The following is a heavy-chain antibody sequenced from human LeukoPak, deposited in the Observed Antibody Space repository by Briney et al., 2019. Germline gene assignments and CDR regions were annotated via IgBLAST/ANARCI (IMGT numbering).Heavy chain of an antibody. CDR1: GFAFSTYS. CDR3: ARESSGDYVFYFDY. J-gene: IGHJ4*02. Sequence: QPGGSLRLSCSASGFAFSTYSMNWVRQAPGKGLEWVANIKQDGSEKYYVDSVKGRFTISRDNAKNSLYLQMNSLRAEDTAVYYCARESSGDYVFYFDYWGQGTLVTVSS. CDR2: IKQDGSEK. D-gene: IGHD4-17*01. V-gene: IGHV3-7*01.